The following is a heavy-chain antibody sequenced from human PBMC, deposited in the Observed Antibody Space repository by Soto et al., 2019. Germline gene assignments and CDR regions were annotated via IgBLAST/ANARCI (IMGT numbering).Heavy chain of an antibody. D-gene: IGHD2-2*02. J-gene: IGHJ6*03. Sequence: PSETLSLTCTVSGGSISSSSYYWGWIRQPPGKGLEWIGSIYYSGSIYYNPSLKSRVTISVDTSKNQFSLKLSSVTAADTAVYYCARLGGGYTYYYYYYMDVWGKGTTVTVSS. V-gene: IGHV4-39*01. CDR3: ARLGGGYTYYYYYYMDV. CDR2: IYYSGSI. CDR1: GGSISSSSYY.